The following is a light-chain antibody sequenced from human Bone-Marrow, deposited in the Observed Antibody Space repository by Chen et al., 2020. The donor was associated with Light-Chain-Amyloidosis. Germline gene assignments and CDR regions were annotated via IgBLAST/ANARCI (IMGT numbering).Light chain of an antibody. J-gene: IGLJ3*02. CDR3: QSYDTTLSGSV. CDR2: GND. CDR1: SSNIGAGYD. V-gene: IGLV1-40*01. Sequence: QSVLTQPPSVSGAPGQRVTISCTGTSSNIGAGYDVHWYQQLPGTAPKLLVYGNDKRPSGVPDRVSASKAGTSASLAITGLQAEDEADYYCQSYDTTLSGSVFGGGTKLTVL.